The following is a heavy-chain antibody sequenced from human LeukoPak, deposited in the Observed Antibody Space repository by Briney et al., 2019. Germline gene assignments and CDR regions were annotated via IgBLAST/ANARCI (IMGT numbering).Heavy chain of an antibody. CDR2: ISGSGGDT. Sequence: QTGGSLRLSCTASGFTFNNYAIYWVRQAPGKGLEWVSGISGSGGDTYFADSVKGRFSISRDNFMNTVYLQINSLSGDDPDVYYCAKTTAGYSSGRYPGWPADYWGQGPVVPVSS. V-gene: IGHV3-23*01. CDR3: AKTTAGYSSGRYPGWPADY. CDR1: GFTFNNYA. D-gene: IGHD6-19*01. J-gene: IGHJ4*02.